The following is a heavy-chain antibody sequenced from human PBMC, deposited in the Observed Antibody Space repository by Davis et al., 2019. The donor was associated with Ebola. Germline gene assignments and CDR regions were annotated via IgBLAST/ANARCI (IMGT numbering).Heavy chain of an antibody. CDR2: ISSSSSYI. J-gene: IGHJ4*02. V-gene: IGHV3-21*01. CDR1: GFTFSSYS. Sequence: PGGSLRLSCAASGFTFSSYSMNWVRQAPGKGLEWVSSISSSSSYIYYADSVKGRFTISRDNAKNSLYLQMNSLRAEDTAVYYCARASIAARNPPGYWGQGTLVTVSS. D-gene: IGHD6-6*01. CDR3: ARASIAARNPPGY.